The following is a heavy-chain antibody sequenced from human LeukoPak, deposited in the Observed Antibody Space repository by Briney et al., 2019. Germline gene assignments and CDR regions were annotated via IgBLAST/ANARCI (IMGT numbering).Heavy chain of an antibody. CDR3: ARVPPYSRSWYYFDN. J-gene: IGHJ4*02. D-gene: IGHD6-13*01. CDR2: INPNSGGT. V-gene: IGHV1-2*02. CDR1: GYTFTGYY. Sequence: ASVKVSCKASGYTFTGYYMHWVRQAPGQGLEWMGWINPNSGGTRYAQKFQGRVTVTRDTSITTAYMELSRLTSDDTAVYYCARVPPYSRSWYYFDNWGQGSLVTVSS.